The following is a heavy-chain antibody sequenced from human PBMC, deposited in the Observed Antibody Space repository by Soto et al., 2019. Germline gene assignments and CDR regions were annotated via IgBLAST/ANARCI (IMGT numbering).Heavy chain of an antibody. CDR2: IYYAGST. CDR3: ARVLGGSWSAVDY. V-gene: IGHV4-59*12. CDR1: GGSMSPNY. D-gene: IGHD6-13*01. J-gene: IGHJ4*02. Sequence: PSETLSLTCTVSGGSMSPNYWSWFRQPPGRGLEWVGYIYYAGSTSYNPSLKSRVTISLETSKSQFSLKLSSVTAADTAVYYCARVLGGSWSAVDYWGQGTLVTVSS.